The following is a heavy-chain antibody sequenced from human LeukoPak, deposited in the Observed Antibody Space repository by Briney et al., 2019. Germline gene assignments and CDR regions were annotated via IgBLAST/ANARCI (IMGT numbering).Heavy chain of an antibody. CDR2: IIPIFGTA. D-gene: IGHD4-11*01. CDR3: ARAAASEYYSPI. V-gene: IGHV1-69*05. CDR1: GGTFSSYA. J-gene: IGHJ3*02. Sequence: GASVKVSCKASGGTFSSYAISWVRQAPGQGLGWMGGIIPIFGTANYAQKFQGRVTITTDESTSTAYMELSSLRSEDTAVYYCARAAASEYYSPIWGQGTMVTVSS.